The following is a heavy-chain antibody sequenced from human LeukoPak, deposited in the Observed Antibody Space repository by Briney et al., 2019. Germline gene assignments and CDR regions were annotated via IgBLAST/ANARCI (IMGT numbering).Heavy chain of an antibody. CDR3: AREIGVMPIDDFWTGYFDY. CDR1: GDSISTYY. D-gene: IGHD3/OR15-3a*01. Sequence: SETLSLTCTVSGDSISTYYWSWIRQPPGKGLEWIGYIYYRVTSDYNPSLKSRVTISVDTSKNQFSLKLSSVTVADTAVYYCAREIGVMPIDDFWTGYFDYWGQGTLVTVSS. V-gene: IGHV4-59*12. CDR2: IYYRVTS. J-gene: IGHJ4*02.